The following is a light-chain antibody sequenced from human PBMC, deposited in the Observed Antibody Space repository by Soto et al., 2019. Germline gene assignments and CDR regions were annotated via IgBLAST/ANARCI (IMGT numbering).Light chain of an antibody. CDR2: EVT. V-gene: IGLV2-8*01. Sequence: QSALTQPPSASGSVGQPVTISYTGTSSDVGGYNYVSWYQQHPGKAPRVIIYEVTKRPSGVPDRFSGSKFGNTASLTVSGLQAEDEADYYCSSYAGSNYVFGTGTKLTVL. J-gene: IGLJ1*01. CDR1: SSDVGGYNY. CDR3: SSYAGSNYV.